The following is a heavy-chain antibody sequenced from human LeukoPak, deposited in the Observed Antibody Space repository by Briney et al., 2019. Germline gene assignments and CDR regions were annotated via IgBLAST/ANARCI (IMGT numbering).Heavy chain of an antibody. CDR3: ARESLAAAGTPFDY. CDR1: GGTISSYY. CDR2: IYYSGNT. D-gene: IGHD6-13*01. V-gene: IGHV4-59*12. Sequence: PSETLSLTCTVSGGTISSYYWSWIRQPPGKGLEWIGYIYYSGNTKYNPSLKSRVTISVDTSKNQFSLNLNSVTAADTAVYYCARESLAAAGTPFDYWGQGTLVTVSS. J-gene: IGHJ4*02.